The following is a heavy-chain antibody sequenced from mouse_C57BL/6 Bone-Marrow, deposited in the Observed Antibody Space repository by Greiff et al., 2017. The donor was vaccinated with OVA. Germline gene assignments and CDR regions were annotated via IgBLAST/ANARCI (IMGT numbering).Heavy chain of an antibody. Sequence: QVQLQQPGAELVKPGASVKLSCKASGYTSTSYWMHWVKQRPGQGLEWIGMIHPNSGSTNYNEKFKSKATLTVDKSSSTAHMQLSSLTSEDSAVYYCARLSLRGYWGQGTTLTVSS. CDR1: GYTSTSYW. V-gene: IGHV1-64*01. CDR3: ARLSLRGY. CDR2: IHPNSGST. D-gene: IGHD2-4*01. J-gene: IGHJ2*01.